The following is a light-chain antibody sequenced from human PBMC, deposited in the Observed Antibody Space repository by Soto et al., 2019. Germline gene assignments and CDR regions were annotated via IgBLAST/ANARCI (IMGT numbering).Light chain of an antibody. CDR3: QQCGSSPLT. CDR1: QTFSNSF. J-gene: IGKJ1*01. Sequence: ENGLSQSPCTVSLSPGERATLSCRASQTFSNSFLSWFQQIPGQAPRLLIYGASMRATGIPDRFSGSGSGTDFTLTISRLEPEDFAVYYCQQCGSSPLTFGQGTKVDIK. CDR2: GAS. V-gene: IGKV3-20*01.